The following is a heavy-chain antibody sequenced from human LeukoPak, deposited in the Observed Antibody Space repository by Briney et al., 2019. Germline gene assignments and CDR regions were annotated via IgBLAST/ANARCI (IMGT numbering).Heavy chain of an antibody. D-gene: IGHD1-26*01. Sequence: ASVKVSCTASGYTFTSYGISWVRQAPGQGLEWMGWISAYNGNTNYAQKLKGTVTITTDTSTNTAYMEMRSLRFDDTAVYYCSRATLGKDRYFGSGGQETLVTVSS. J-gene: IGHJ4*02. CDR1: GYTFTSYG. V-gene: IGHV1-18*01. CDR2: ISAYNGNT. CDR3: SRATLGKDRYFGS.